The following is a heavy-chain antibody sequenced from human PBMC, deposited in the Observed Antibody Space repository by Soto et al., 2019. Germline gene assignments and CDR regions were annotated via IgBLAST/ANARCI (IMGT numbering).Heavy chain of an antibody. V-gene: IGHV4-30-4*01. J-gene: IGHJ4*02. CDR1: GGSCDRGHYH. Sequence: PSWTLSLTCTVSGGSCDRGHYHWTWIRQPPRKGLEWIAYVSSYSGAPYYNPPLNIRLTIPLCPPMNQFSLNLTPVTASAQAGSYCDRGYYGSSDYFVGSPIFDYWGQGSLVTVYS. D-gene: IGHD3-22*01. CDR3: DRGYYGSSDYFVGSPIFDY. CDR2: VSSYSGAP.